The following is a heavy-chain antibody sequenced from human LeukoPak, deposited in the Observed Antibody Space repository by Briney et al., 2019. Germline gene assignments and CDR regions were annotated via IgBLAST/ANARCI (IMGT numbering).Heavy chain of an antibody. V-gene: IGHV3-30*19. CDR3: SSITGYSSSWYVDY. CDR2: IAYDGSNN. Sequence: PGGSLRLSCAASALPFSKYWMSWARQAPGKGLEWVAVIAYDGSNNYYAHSVKGRFTISRDNSKNTLNLQMNSLRAEDTAVYYCSSITGYSSSWYVDYWGQGTLVTVSS. CDR1: ALPFSKYW. J-gene: IGHJ4*02. D-gene: IGHD6-13*01.